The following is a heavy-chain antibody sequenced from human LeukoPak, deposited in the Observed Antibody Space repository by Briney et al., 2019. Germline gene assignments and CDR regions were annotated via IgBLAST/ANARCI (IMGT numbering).Heavy chain of an antibody. CDR3: ARARRGYSYGSDY. CDR1: GYTFTSYG. J-gene: IGHJ4*02. D-gene: IGHD5-18*01. CDR2: ISAYNGNT. V-gene: IGHV1-18*01. Sequence: ASLKDSCKASGYTFTSYGISGVRQAPGQGLEWMGWISAYNGNTNYAQKLQGRVTMPTDTSTSTANMERRSLRSDDTAVYYCARARRGYSYGSDYWGQGTLVTVSS.